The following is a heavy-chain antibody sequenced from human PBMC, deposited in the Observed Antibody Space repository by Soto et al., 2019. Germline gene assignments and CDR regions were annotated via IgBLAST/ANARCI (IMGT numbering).Heavy chain of an antibody. J-gene: IGHJ4*02. CDR1: DGSISNFC. CDR3: ARAPMVLTRSYFDS. V-gene: IGHV4-59*01. CDR2: ISSSGNT. Sequence: ASETLSLTCTVSDGSISNFCWSWIRQPPGKGLEWIGYISSSGNTNYNPSLKSRVSISVDTSKTQFSLNLTSVTAADTAVYYCARAPMVLTRSYFDSWGQGTPVTVSS. D-gene: IGHD2-8*01.